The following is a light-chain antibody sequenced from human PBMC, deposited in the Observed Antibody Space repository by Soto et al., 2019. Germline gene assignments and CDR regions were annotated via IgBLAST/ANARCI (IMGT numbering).Light chain of an antibody. Sequence: EIVLTQSPGTLSLSPGERATLSCRASQSVSNNYLAWYQQKPGQAPRLLIYGASNSATGIPDRCSDSGSGTYFPRTISRLEPEDFEVYYCQQYGSSGTFGQGTKVEIK. V-gene: IGKV3-20*01. CDR2: GAS. CDR1: QSVSNNY. J-gene: IGKJ1*01. CDR3: QQYGSSGT.